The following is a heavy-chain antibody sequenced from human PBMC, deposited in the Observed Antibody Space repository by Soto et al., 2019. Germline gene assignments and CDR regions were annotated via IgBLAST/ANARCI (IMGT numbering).Heavy chain of an antibody. CDR1: GFTFISYA. V-gene: IGHV3-23*01. CDR2: ISGSGGST. J-gene: IGHJ1*01. CDR3: AKAPREYFQH. Sequence: GGSLRLSCAASGFTFISYAMSLFRQAPGKGLEWVSAISGSGGSTYYADSVKGRFTISRDNSKNTLYLQMNSLRAEDTAVYYCAKAPREYFQHWGQGTLVTVSS.